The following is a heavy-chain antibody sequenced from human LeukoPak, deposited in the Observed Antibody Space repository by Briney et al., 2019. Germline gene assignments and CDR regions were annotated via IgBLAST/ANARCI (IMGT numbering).Heavy chain of an antibody. CDR3: AKDLGGTVLAY. Sequence: GGSLRLSCAASGFTFDDYAMHWVRQAPGKGREWVSGISWNSGSIGYADSVKGRFTISRDNAKSSLYLQMNSLRAEDTALYYCAKDLGGTVLAYWGQGTLVTVSS. CDR1: GFTFDDYA. J-gene: IGHJ4*02. V-gene: IGHV3-9*01. CDR2: ISWNSGSI. D-gene: IGHD2-8*02.